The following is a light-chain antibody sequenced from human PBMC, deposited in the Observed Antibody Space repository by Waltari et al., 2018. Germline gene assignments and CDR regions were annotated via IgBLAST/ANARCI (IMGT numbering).Light chain of an antibody. CDR3: CSYAGSRGVV. CDR2: EVS. V-gene: IGLV2-23*02. Sequence: QSALTQPASVSGSPGQSITISCTGTSSDVWTDNLVAWYQQQPGKAPKLMIHEVSKRPSWIPTRVSGSKSGNTASLTISGLQAEDEADYYCCSYAGSRGVVVGGGTKVTVL. J-gene: IGLJ2*01. CDR1: SSDVWTDNL.